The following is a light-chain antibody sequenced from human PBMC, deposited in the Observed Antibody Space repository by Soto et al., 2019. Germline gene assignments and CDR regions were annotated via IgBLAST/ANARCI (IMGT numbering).Light chain of an antibody. CDR1: SSDVGGYNY. J-gene: IGLJ2*01. CDR3: SSFASSNTVI. V-gene: IGLV2-14*01. CDR2: DVS. Sequence: QSALTQPASVSGPPGQSITISCTGTSSDVGGYNYVSWYQQHPGKAPKLVIYDVSNRPSGVSNRFSGSKSGNTASLTISGLRAEDDADYYCSSFASSNTVIFGGGTKLTVL.